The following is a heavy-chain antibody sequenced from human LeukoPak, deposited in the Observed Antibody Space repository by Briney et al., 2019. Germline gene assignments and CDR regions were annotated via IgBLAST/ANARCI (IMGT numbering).Heavy chain of an antibody. D-gene: IGHD4-17*01. CDR3: AKDQAMTTVTTPGY. Sequence: GGSLRLSCSASGFTFSSYGMHWVRQAPGKGLEWVAVISYDGSNKYYADSVKGRFTISRDNSKNTLYLQMNSLRAEDTAVYYCAKDQAMTTVTTPGYWGQGTLVTASS. CDR1: GFTFSSYG. CDR2: ISYDGSNK. J-gene: IGHJ4*02. V-gene: IGHV3-30*18.